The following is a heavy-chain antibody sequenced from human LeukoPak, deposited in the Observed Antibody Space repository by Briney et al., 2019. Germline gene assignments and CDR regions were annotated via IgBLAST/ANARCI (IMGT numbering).Heavy chain of an antibody. V-gene: IGHV3-43D*04. Sequence: PGGSLRLSCAASGFGFDDYMMRWVRQVPGKGLEWVSLISWDGGTTNYADSVKGRFTISRDNSKNSLYFLMNDLTAEDTAFYYCARGGYGGVFDYWGQGTLVTVSS. CDR3: ARGGYGGVFDY. CDR1: GFGFDDYM. J-gene: IGHJ4*02. CDR2: ISWDGGTT. D-gene: IGHD4-23*01.